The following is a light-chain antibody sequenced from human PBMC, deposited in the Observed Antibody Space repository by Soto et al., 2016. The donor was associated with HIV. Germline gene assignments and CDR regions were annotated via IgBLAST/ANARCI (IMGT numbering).Light chain of an antibody. Sequence: SYELTQPPSVSVASGKTAKITCGGNDMGTKGVNWFQQKPGQAPVLVVYDNTDRPSGIPERFSGSNSGNTATLTISRIEAGDEADYYCQVWDSSSDYVFGPGTQVTVL. CDR2: DNT. CDR3: QVWDSSSDYV. V-gene: IGLV3-21*03. CDR1: DMGTKG. J-gene: IGLJ1*01.